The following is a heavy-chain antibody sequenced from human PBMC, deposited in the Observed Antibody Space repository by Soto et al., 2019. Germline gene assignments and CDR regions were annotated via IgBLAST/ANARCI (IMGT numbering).Heavy chain of an antibody. D-gene: IGHD3-16*01. Sequence: PGESLKISCQGSGYSFTSNWIGWVRLMPGKGLEWMGTINPADSDIKYSPSFQGQVTISADKSIGTAYLQWSSLKASDTAMYYCARHQRDDASRKIDCWGQGTLVTVSS. CDR1: GYSFTSNW. CDR2: INPADSDI. V-gene: IGHV5-51*01. J-gene: IGHJ4*02. CDR3: ARHQRDDASRKIDC.